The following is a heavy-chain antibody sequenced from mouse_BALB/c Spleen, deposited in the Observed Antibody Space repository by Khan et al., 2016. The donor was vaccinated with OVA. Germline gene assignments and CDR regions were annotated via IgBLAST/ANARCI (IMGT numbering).Heavy chain of an antibody. CDR3: ARSNYGSFAY. CDR2: ISSGGDNT. J-gene: IGHJ3*01. V-gene: IGHV5-9*03. D-gene: IGHD2-2*01. CDR1: GFTFSSFT. Sequence: EVELVESGGGLVKPGGSLKLSCAASGFTFSSFTMSWVRQTPEKRLKWVATISSGGDNTYYPDSVKGRFNISRDKAKNNLYQQMSSLRSEDTALYYCARSNYGSFAYWGQGTLVTVSA.